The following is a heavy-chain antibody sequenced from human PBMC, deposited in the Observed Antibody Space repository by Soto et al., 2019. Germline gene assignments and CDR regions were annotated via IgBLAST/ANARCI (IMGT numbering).Heavy chain of an antibody. J-gene: IGHJ6*02. V-gene: IGHV4-31*03. D-gene: IGHD3-9*01. CDR1: GGSISSGGYY. CDR2: IYYSGST. CDR3: SRGGPSAIYGTDV. Sequence: QVRLQESGPGLVKPSQTLSLTCTVSGGSISSGGYYWSWIRQHPGKGLEWIGYIYYSGSTYYNLSLKIRVTVSLDTSKNQFSLNLGSCTPADTAVYYNSRGGPSAIYGTDVWGQGTTVTVS.